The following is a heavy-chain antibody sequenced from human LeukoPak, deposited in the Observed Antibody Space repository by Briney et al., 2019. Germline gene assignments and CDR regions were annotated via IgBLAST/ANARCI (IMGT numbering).Heavy chain of an antibody. CDR2: IYTSGST. D-gene: IGHD3-22*01. CDR3: ARGQYYDSRGYYFY. Sequence: SETLSLTCTVSGGSISSGSYYWSWIRQPAGKGLEWIGRIYTSGSTNYNPSLKSRVTISVDTSKNQFSLKLSSVTAADTAVYYCARGQYYDSRGYYFYWGQGTLVTVSS. J-gene: IGHJ4*02. CDR1: GGSISSGSYY. V-gene: IGHV4-61*02.